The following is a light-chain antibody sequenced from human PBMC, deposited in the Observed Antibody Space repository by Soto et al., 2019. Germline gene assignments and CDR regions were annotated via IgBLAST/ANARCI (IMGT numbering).Light chain of an antibody. Sequence: DIQMTQSPTTLSASVGERVTITCRASQRMSAWLAWYQQKPGKAPKLLIYDASSLENGVPARFSGSGSGTDFTLTISSLQPDDFATYYCQQYGTYPWTFGQGTKVEIK. CDR2: DAS. CDR3: QQYGTYPWT. V-gene: IGKV1-5*01. J-gene: IGKJ1*01. CDR1: QRMSAW.